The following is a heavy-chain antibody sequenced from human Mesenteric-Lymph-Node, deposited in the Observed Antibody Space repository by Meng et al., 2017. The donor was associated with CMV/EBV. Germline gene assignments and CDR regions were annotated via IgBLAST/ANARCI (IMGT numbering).Heavy chain of an antibody. Sequence: SETLSLTCTVSGGSVSSGSYYWSWIRQPPGKGLEWIGYIYYSGSTNYNPSLKSRVTISVDTSKNQFSLKLSSVTAADTAVYYCARERDTAMGDYFDYWGQGTLVTVSS. J-gene: IGHJ4*02. CDR1: GGSVSSGSYY. D-gene: IGHD5-18*01. CDR3: ARERDTAMGDYFDY. CDR2: IYYSGST. V-gene: IGHV4-61*01.